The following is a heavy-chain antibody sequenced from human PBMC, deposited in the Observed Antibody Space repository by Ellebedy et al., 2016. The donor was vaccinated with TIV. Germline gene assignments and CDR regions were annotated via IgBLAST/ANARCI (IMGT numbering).Heavy chain of an antibody. V-gene: IGHV4-4*07. J-gene: IGHJ4*02. CDR3: EAEAPISDSSGYLHPH. CDR2: IHTSGTT. D-gene: IGHD3-22*01. Sequence: SETLSLTXNFSGASISSYYWSWIRQPAGKGLGWIGHIHTSGTTNYNPSLKSRVTMSVDTSRNQFSLKLTSVTAADTAVYYCEAEAPISDSSGYLHPHWGQGTLVTVSS. CDR1: GASISSYY.